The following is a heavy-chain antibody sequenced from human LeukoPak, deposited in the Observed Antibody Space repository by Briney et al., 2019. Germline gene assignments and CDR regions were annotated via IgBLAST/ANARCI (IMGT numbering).Heavy chain of an antibody. V-gene: IGHV3-21*01. CDR1: GFTVSSIH. CDR3: ARDLSVEMATIYFDY. D-gene: IGHD5-24*01. J-gene: IGHJ4*02. Sequence: GGSLRLSCAASGFTVSSIHMVWVRQAPGKGLEWVSSISSSSSYIYYADSVKGRFTISRDNAKNSLYLQMNSLRAEDTAVYYCARDLSVEMATIYFDYWGQGTLVTVSS. CDR2: ISSSSSYI.